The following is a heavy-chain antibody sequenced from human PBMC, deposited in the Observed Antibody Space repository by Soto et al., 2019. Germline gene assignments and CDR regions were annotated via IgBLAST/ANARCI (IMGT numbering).Heavy chain of an antibody. J-gene: IGHJ5*02. V-gene: IGHV3-7*03. CDR3: ARYSYSSGPQDL. D-gene: IGHD6-19*01. CDR2: IKQDGSEK. CDR1: GFTFTSHW. Sequence: PGGSLRLSCTASGFTFTSHWMSWARQAPGKGLEWVANIKQDGSEKRYVDSVKGRFTISRDNGKDSLDLQMNSLRVEDTAVYYCARYSYSSGPQDLWGRGTLVTVSS.